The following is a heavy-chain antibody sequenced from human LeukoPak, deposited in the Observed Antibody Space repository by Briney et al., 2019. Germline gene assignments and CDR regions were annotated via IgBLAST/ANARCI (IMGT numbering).Heavy chain of an antibody. V-gene: IGHV4-4*07. J-gene: IGHJ4*02. D-gene: IGHD6-19*01. CDR1: GGSISSYY. CDR3: ARHPRAVAGTYFDY. Sequence: TPSEALSLTCTVSGGSISSYYWSWIRQPAGKGLEWIGRIYTSGSTNYNPSLKSRVTMSVDTSKNQFSLKLSSVTAADTAVYYCARHPRAVAGTYFDYWGQGTLVTVSS. CDR2: IYTSGST.